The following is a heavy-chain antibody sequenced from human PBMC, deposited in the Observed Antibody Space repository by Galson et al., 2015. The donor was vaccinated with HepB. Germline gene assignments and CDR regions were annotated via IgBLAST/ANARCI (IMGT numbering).Heavy chain of an antibody. CDR2: FDPEDGET. Sequence: SVKVSCKVSGYTLTELPMHWVRQAPGKGLEWMGGFDPEDGETIYAQKFQGRVTMTEDTSTDTAYMELSSLRSEDTAVYYCATKGVYYDSSGYYHDGFYYWGQGTLVTVSS. J-gene: IGHJ4*02. D-gene: IGHD3-22*01. CDR1: GYTLTELP. CDR3: ATKGVYYDSSGYYHDGFYY. V-gene: IGHV1-24*01.